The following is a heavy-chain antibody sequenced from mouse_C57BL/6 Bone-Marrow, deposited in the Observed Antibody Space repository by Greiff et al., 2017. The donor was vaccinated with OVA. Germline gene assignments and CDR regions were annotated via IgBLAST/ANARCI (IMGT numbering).Heavy chain of an antibody. CDR1: GFNIKDDY. CDR2: LDPENGDT. CDR3: TTFYYYGSSFDY. V-gene: IGHV14-4*01. Sequence: EVQLQQSGAELVRPGASVKLSCTASGFNIKDDYMHWVKQRPEQGLEWIGWLDPENGDTEYASKFQGKATITADTSSNTAYLQLSSLTSEDTAVYYCTTFYYYGSSFDYWGQGTTLTVSS. J-gene: IGHJ2*01. D-gene: IGHD1-1*01.